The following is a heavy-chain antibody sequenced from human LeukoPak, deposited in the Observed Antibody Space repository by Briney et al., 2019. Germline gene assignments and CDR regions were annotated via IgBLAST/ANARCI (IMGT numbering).Heavy chain of an antibody. CDR1: GYSFTSYW. CDR3: ARITGYCSSTSCSYYFDY. Sequence: GESLKISCKGSGYSFTSYWIGWVRRMPGKGLEWMGIIYPGDSDTRYSPSFQGQVTISADKSISTAYLQWSSLKASDTAMYYCARITGYCSSTSCSYYFDYWGQGTLVTVSS. D-gene: IGHD2-2*03. V-gene: IGHV5-51*01. CDR2: IYPGDSDT. J-gene: IGHJ4*02.